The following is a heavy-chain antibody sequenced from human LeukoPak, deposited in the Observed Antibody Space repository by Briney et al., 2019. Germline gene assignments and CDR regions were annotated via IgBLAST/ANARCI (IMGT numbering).Heavy chain of an antibody. CDR2: ISGSGNYI. Sequence: GGSLRLSCAASGFTFSSYSMNWVRQAPGKGLEWVSSISGSGNYIYYADSLKGRFTISRDNANNLLFLQMSSLRAEDTAVYFCAGLRRAYYYYMDVWGKGTTVTVSS. V-gene: IGHV3-21*06. CDR1: GFTFSSYS. CDR3: AGLRRAYYYYMDV. J-gene: IGHJ6*03.